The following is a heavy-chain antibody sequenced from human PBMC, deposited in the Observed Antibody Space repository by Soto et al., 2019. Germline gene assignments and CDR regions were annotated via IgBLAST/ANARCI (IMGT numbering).Heavy chain of an antibody. CDR3: ARGLSVAVPGATKYFDP. CDR2: FSDST. CDR1: GFTFSNYA. D-gene: IGHD2-2*01. V-gene: IGHV3-23*01. J-gene: IGHJ5*02. Sequence: PGGSLRLSCAAYGFTFSNYAMSWVRQAPGKGLEWVSTFSDSTYYADSVKGRFTISRDNSKNTLYMQMNSLRAEDTAVYYCARGLSVAVPGATKYFDPWGQGTLVTVSS.